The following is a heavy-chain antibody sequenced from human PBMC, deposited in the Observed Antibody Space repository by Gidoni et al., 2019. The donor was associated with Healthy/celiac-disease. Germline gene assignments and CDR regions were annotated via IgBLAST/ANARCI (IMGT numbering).Heavy chain of an antibody. V-gene: IGHV1-46*01. CDR1: GYTFTSYY. CDR3: ARGDYDILTGYVWFDP. Sequence: QVQLVQSGAEVKKPGASVKVSCKASGYTFTSYYMHWVRQAPGQGLEWMGIINPSGGSTSYAQKFQGRVTMTRDTSTSTVYMELSSLRSEDTAVYYCARGDYDILTGYVWFDPWGQGTLVTVSS. CDR2: INPSGGST. J-gene: IGHJ5*02. D-gene: IGHD3-9*01.